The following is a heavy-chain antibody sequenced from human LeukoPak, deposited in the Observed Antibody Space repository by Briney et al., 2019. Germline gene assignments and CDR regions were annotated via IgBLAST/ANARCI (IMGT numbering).Heavy chain of an antibody. CDR1: GFTFSSYA. Sequence: GGSLRLSCAASGFTFSSYAMSWVRQAPGKGLEWVSAISGSGGSTYYADSVKGRFTISRDNSKNTLYLQMNSLRAEDTAVYYCAKAPVRVYNWNDGAGRWFDPWGQGTLVTVSS. CDR3: AKAPVRVYNWNDGAGRWFDP. CDR2: ISGSGGST. D-gene: IGHD1-1*01. V-gene: IGHV3-23*01. J-gene: IGHJ5*02.